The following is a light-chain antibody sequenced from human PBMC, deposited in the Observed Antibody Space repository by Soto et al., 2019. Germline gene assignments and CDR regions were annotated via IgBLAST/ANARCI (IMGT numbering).Light chain of an antibody. J-gene: IGLJ2*01. V-gene: IGLV2-14*01. CDR3: QSYDSSLSGYVA. Sequence: QSALTQPASVSGSPGQSITISCTGTSSDVGGYNYVSWYQQHPGKAPKLMIYEVSNRPSGVSNRFSGSKSGTSASLAITGLQAEDEAEYYCQSYDSSLSGYVAFGGGTKVTVL. CDR2: EVS. CDR1: SSDVGGYNY.